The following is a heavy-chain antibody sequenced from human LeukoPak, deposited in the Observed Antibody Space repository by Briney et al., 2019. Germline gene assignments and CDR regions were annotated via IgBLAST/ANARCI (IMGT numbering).Heavy chain of an antibody. V-gene: IGHV1-69*13. Sequence: SAKVSCKASGYTFTSYYMHWVRQAPGQGLEWMGGIIPTFGTANYAQKFQGRVTITADESTSTAYMELSSLRSEDTAVYYCARDTGDFDYWGQGTLVTVSS. CDR1: GYTFTSYY. D-gene: IGHD7-27*01. J-gene: IGHJ4*02. CDR3: ARDTGDFDY. CDR2: IIPTFGTA.